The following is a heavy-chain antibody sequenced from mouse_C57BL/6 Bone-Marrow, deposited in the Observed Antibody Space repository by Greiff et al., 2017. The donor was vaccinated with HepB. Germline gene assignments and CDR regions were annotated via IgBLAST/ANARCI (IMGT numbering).Heavy chain of an antibody. Sequence: QVQLQQPGAELVMPGASVKLSCKASGYTFTSYWMHWVKQRPGQGLEWIGEIDPSDSYTNYNQKFKGKSTLTVDKSSSTAYMQLSSLTSEDSAVYYCARGGHYFWYFDVWGTGTTVTVSS. CDR3: ARGGHYFWYFDV. D-gene: IGHD1-2*01. J-gene: IGHJ1*03. CDR2: IDPSDSYT. CDR1: GYTFTSYW. V-gene: IGHV1-69*01.